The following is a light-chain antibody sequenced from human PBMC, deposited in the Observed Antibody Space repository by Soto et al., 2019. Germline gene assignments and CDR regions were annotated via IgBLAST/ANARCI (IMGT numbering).Light chain of an antibody. Sequence: EIVLTQSPATLSLSPGERAILSCRASQSVSSYLAWYQQKPGQAPRLLIYDASKRATGIPARFSGSGSGTGFTLTISSLEPEDFAVYYCQHRSNWPGTFGQGTKVEIK. V-gene: IGKV3-11*01. CDR2: DAS. CDR1: QSVSSY. CDR3: QHRSNWPGT. J-gene: IGKJ1*01.